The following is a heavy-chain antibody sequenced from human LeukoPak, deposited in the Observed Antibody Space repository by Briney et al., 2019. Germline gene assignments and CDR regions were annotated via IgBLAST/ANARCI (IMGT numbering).Heavy chain of an antibody. Sequence: RSQTLSLTCAISGDSVSSNSSAWNWIRQSPSRGLEWLGSTYYRSTWYTDYAVSVKSRISINPDTSKNQFSLNLTSVTTEDTAVYYCARDGGLGLDTLDTWGQGTMVTVSS. D-gene: IGHD3/OR15-3a*01. CDR1: GDSVSSNSSA. V-gene: IGHV6-1*01. CDR2: TYYRSTWYT. CDR3: ARDGGLGLDTLDT. J-gene: IGHJ3*02.